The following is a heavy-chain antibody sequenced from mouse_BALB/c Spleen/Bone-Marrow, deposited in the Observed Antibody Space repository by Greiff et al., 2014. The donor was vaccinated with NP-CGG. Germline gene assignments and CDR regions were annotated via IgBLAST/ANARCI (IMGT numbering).Heavy chain of an antibody. V-gene: IGHV1S22*01. CDR1: GYTFTSYW. CDR3: TGAPGFAD. CDR2: IYPGSGST. Sequence: LQQSGSELVRPGASVKLSCKASGYTFTSYWMHWVKQRPGQGLEWIGNIYPGSGSTNYDEKFKSKATLTVDTSSSTAYMQLSSQTAVDSAVYYCTGAPGFADWGQGTLVTVSA. J-gene: IGHJ3*01.